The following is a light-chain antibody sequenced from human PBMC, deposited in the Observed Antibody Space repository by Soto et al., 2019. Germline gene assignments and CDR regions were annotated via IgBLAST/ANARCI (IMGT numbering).Light chain of an antibody. CDR3: LQDNSFPLT. CDR2: SAS. CDR1: QAIGSD. Sequence: AIQMTQSPSSLSASVGDRVTITCRASQAIGSDLGWYQQKPGKAPKVLIYSASSSQSGVPSRFSGSGSGTDFTLTISNLQPEDFASYYCLQDNSFPLTFGGGTKVEMK. J-gene: IGKJ4*01. V-gene: IGKV1-6*01.